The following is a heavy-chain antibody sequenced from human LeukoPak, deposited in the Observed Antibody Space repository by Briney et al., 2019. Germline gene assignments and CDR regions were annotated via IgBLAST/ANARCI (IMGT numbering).Heavy chain of an antibody. J-gene: IGHJ1*01. CDR3: TSWGDTTAEYFQR. CDR1: GFTFNRCW. CDR2: INPDGRDT. Sequence: GGSLRLSCVVSGFTFNRCWMNWVRQAPGKGLEWVAHINPDGRDTYYVDSVTGRFTISRNNAQNSMYLQMNSLRVEDTAVYYCTSWGDTTAEYFQRWGQGTLVTVSS. V-gene: IGHV3-7*01. D-gene: IGHD2-21*02.